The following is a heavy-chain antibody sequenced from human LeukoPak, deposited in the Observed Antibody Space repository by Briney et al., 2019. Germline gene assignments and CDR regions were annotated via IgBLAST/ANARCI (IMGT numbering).Heavy chain of an antibody. D-gene: IGHD3-3*01. J-gene: IGHJ2*01. Sequence: SETLSLTCTVSGGSISSGGYYWSWIRQHPGKGLEWIGYTYYSGSTYYNPSLKSRVTISVDTSKNQFSLKLSSVIAADTAVYYCARSAHTIQNFDLWGRGTLVTVSS. CDR1: GGSISSGGYY. V-gene: IGHV4-31*03. CDR3: ARSAHTIQNFDL. CDR2: TYYSGST.